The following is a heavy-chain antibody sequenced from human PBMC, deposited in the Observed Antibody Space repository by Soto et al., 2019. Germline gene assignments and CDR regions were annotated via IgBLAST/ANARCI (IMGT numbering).Heavy chain of an antibody. CDR3: AMGWSSGWSYYFDY. D-gene: IGHD6-19*01. CDR2: ISAYNGNT. CDR1: GYTFTSYA. V-gene: IGHV1-18*01. Sequence: ASVKVSCKASGYTFTSYAMHWVRQAPGQRLEWMGWISAYNGNTNYAQKLQGRVTMTTDTSTSTAYMELGSLRSGDTAVYYCAMGWSSGWSYYFDYWGQGTLVTVSS. J-gene: IGHJ4*02.